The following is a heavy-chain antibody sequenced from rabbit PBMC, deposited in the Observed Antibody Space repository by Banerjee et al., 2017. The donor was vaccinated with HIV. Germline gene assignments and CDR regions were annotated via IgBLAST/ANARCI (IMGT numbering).Heavy chain of an antibody. J-gene: IGHJ4*01. CDR1: GFSFSSSYW. D-gene: IGHD4-1*01. CDR3: ATYYSNGWGVLL. Sequence: QSLEESGGDLVKPGASLTLTCTASGFSFSSSYWICWVRQAPGKGLEWIACIYGGTSGSTYYASWAKGRFTISKTSSTTVTLQMTSLTAADTATYFCATYYSNGWGVLLWGPGTLVTVS. V-gene: IGHV1S40*01. CDR2: IYGGTSGST.